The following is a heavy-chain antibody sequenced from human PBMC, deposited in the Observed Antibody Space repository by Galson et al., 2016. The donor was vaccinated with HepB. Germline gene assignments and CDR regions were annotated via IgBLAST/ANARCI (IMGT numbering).Heavy chain of an antibody. CDR2: IYWDDYK. CDR3: AHRLIATQQVPFHS. V-gene: IGHV2-5*02. Sequence: PALVKPPQTLTLTCTFSGFSLNTGGVGVGWIRRPPGKALEWLALIYWDDYKHYNSSLETRLTITKDTSKNQVVLTIANVDPVDTATYYCAHRLIATQQVPFHSWGQGTLVTVSS. D-gene: IGHD6-13*01. CDR1: GFSLNTGGVG. J-gene: IGHJ4*02.